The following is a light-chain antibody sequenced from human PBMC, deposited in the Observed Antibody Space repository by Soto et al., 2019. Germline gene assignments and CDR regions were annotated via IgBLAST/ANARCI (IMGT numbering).Light chain of an antibody. CDR1: QGISNH. CDR3: QKYDSAPFT. V-gene: IGKV1-27*01. Sequence: DIVMTQSPSSLSASVGDRVTITCRASQGISNHLAWYQQKPGKLPELLIYAASTLQSGVPSRFGGRGSGTDFTLTISGLQPEDFVTYYCQKYDSAPFTFGPGTTVDLK. J-gene: IGKJ3*01. CDR2: AAS.